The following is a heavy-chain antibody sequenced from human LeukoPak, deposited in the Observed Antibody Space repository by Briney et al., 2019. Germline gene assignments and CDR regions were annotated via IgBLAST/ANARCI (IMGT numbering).Heavy chain of an antibody. CDR1: GFTFSSSG. J-gene: IGHJ3*02. CDR2: ISSDGSNK. V-gene: IGHV3-30*18. D-gene: IGHD2-15*01. CDR3: ANLQWSIGFDAFDI. Sequence: GGSLRLSCAASGFTFSSSGMHWVRQAPGKGLEWVAVISSDGSNKYYADSVKGRFTISRDNSKNTLYLQMNSLRAEDTAVYYCANLQWSIGFDAFDIWGQGTMVTVSS.